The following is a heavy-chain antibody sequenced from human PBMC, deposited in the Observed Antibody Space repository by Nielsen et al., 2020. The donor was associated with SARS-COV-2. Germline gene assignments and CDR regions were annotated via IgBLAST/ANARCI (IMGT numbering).Heavy chain of an antibody. V-gene: IGHV4-30-4*01. D-gene: IGHD6-13*01. Sequence: WIRQPPGKGLEWIGYIYYSGSTYYNPSLKSRVTISVDTSKNQFSLKLSSVTAADTAVYYCARGSSWWLKNAFDIWGQGTMVTV. CDR3: ARGSSWWLKNAFDI. J-gene: IGHJ3*02. CDR2: IYYSGST.